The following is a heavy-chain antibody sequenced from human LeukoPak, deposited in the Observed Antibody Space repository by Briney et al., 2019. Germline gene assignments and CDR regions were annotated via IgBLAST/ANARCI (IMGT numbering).Heavy chain of an antibody. D-gene: IGHD3-22*01. Sequence: GGSLRLSCAASGFTFSNAWMSWVRQAPGKGLEWVGRIKSKTDGGTTDYAAPVKGRFTISRDDSKNTLYLQMNSLKTEDTAVYYCTTDYYDSSGYYYFDYWGQGTLVTVSS. CDR3: TTDYYDSSGYYYFDY. V-gene: IGHV3-15*01. J-gene: IGHJ4*02. CDR2: IKSKTDGGTT. CDR1: GFTFSNAW.